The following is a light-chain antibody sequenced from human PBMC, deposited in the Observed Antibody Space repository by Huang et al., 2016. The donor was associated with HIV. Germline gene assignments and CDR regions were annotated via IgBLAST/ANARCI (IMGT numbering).Light chain of an antibody. V-gene: IGKV3-15*01. Sequence: DIVLTQSPATLSLSPGERATLSCRASHNISSNLAWYQQKPGQAPRLLIYGAFTRAAGFPARFSGSGSETEFTLTISSLESEDFAVYYCQQYDNWPPMYTFGQGTKLEIK. J-gene: IGKJ2*01. CDR2: GAF. CDR1: HNISSN. CDR3: QQYDNWPPMYT.